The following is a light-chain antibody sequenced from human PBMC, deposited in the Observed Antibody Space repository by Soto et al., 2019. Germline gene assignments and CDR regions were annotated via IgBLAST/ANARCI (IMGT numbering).Light chain of an antibody. CDR2: TVS. CDR3: QQHNNWPLT. CDR1: QSVNNY. Sequence: EIVMTQSPATLSVSPGERATLSCRASQSVNNYLAWYQQKPGQAPRLLIYTVSTRATGIPARFGGSGSGTEFTLTISSLQSEDFAVYYCQQHNNWPLTFGGGTKVDIK. J-gene: IGKJ4*01. V-gene: IGKV3-15*01.